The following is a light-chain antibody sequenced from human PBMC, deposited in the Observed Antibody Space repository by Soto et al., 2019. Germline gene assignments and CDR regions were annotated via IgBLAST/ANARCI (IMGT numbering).Light chain of an antibody. Sequence: QSALTQPASGSGSPGQPISISCIGTSSDVGAFNYVSWYQHHPGKAPQLIIYDVTSRPSGVSNRFSAPKSGNTASLTISGLQAEDEADYYCSSYTTRNTEVFGTGTKVTVL. J-gene: IGLJ1*01. CDR1: SSDVGAFNY. CDR3: SSYTTRNTEV. V-gene: IGLV2-14*03. CDR2: DVT.